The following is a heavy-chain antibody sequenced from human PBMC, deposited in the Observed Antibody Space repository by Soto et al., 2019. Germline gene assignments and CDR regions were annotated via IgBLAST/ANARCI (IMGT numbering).Heavy chain of an antibody. V-gene: IGHV3-23*01. Sequence: GGSLRLSCAASGFTFNAYAMTWVRQPPGKGLEWVSAIGGSGGNRYYAASVKGRFTVSRDNSKYTVDLQMNSLRAEDTAVYYCARVALSYSSGWPYGYWGQGTLVTVSS. CDR3: ARVALSYSSGWPYGY. J-gene: IGHJ4*02. D-gene: IGHD6-19*01. CDR1: GFTFNAYA. CDR2: IGGSGGNR.